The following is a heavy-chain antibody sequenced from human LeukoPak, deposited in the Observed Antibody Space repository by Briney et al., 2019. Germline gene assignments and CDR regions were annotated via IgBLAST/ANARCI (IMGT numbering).Heavy chain of an antibody. CDR3: ARGYSSGWYVTHPDY. V-gene: IGHV3-48*01. CDR1: GFTFSSYS. Sequence: PGGSLRLSCAASGFTFSSYSMNWVRQAPGKGLEWVSYISSSSSTIYYADFVKGRFTISRDNAKNSLYLQMNSLRAEDTAVYYCARGYSSGWYVTHPDYWGQGTLVTVSS. J-gene: IGHJ4*02. D-gene: IGHD6-19*01. CDR2: ISSSSSTI.